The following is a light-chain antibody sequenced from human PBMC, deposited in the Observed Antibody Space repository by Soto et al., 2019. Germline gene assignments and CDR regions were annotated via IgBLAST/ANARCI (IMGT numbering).Light chain of an antibody. CDR1: QSVSSN. CDR2: DVS. CDR3: QQRSDWPWT. J-gene: IGKJ1*01. Sequence: EIVLTQSPATLSVSPGERATLSCRASQSVSSNLAWYQQKPGQAPRLLVYDVSNRDTGIPARFSGGGSGTDFTLTISNLEPEDFAAYYCQQRSDWPWTFGQGTKVDIK. V-gene: IGKV3-11*01.